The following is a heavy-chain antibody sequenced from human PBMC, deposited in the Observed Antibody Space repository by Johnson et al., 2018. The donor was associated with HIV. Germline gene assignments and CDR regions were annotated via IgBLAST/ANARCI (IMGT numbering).Heavy chain of an antibody. Sequence: QVQLVESGGGLVQPGRSLRLSCTASGFTFGDYAMSWVRQAPGKGLEWVAVISYDGSNKYYADSVKGRFTVSRVNSKNTLYLRMNSLRAEDATIYNCAKSNSLGGAGYQPHDAFDIWGQGTMVTVSS. CDR1: GFTFGDYA. D-gene: IGHD3-9*01. CDR2: ISYDGSNK. V-gene: IGHV3-30-3*02. CDR3: AKSNSLGGAGYQPHDAFDI. J-gene: IGHJ3*02.